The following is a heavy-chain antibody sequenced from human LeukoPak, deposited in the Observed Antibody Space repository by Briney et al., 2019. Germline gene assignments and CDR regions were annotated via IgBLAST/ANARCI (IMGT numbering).Heavy chain of an antibody. CDR1: GFTFSSYA. V-gene: IGHV3-30-3*01. D-gene: IGHD4-17*01. CDR3: AREGNYGDPTPYYYGMDV. J-gene: IGHJ6*02. CDR2: ISYDGSNK. Sequence: GGPLRLSCAASGFTFSSYAMHWVRQAPGKGLEWVAVISYDGSNKYYADSVKGRFTISRDNSKNTLYLQMNSLRAEDTAVYYCAREGNYGDPTPYYYGMDVWGQGTTVTVSS.